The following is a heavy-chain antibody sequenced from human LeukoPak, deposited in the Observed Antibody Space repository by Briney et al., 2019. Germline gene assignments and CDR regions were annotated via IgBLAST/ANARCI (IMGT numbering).Heavy chain of an antibody. Sequence: GGSLRLSCAASGFTFSRHGMNWVRQAPGKGLEWVSYIGRSGTTIHYADSVKGRFTISWDNAKKSLYLQMNSLRAEDTAVYYCARSGKIYLDWLLDYWGEGGQVTHSS. CDR1: GFTFSRHG. CDR3: ARSGKIYLDWLLDY. D-gene: IGHD3/OR15-3a*01. CDR2: IGRSGTTI. V-gene: IGHV3-48*04. J-gene: IGHJ4*02.